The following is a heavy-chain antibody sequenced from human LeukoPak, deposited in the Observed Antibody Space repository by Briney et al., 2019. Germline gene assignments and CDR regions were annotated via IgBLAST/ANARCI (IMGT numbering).Heavy chain of an antibody. CDR2: ISYDGSNK. CDR3: ARGAPGAFDI. Sequence: GRSLRLSCAAPGFTFSSYAMHWVRQAPGKGLEWVAVISYDGSNKYYADSVKGRFTISRDNSKNTLYLQMNSLRAEDTAVYYCARGAPGAFDIWGQGTMVTVSS. J-gene: IGHJ3*02. CDR1: GFTFSSYA. V-gene: IGHV3-30-3*01.